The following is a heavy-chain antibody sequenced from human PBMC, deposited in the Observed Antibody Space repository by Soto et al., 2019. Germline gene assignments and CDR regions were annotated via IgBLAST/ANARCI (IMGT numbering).Heavy chain of an antibody. CDR1: GFTFSSYA. Sequence: GGSLRLSCAASGFTFSSYAMSWVRQAPGKGLEWVSAISGSGGSTYYADSVKGRFTISRDNSKNTLYLQMNSLRAEDTAVYYCAKDKTYYDILTGYADGADYWGQGTLVTVSS. J-gene: IGHJ4*02. V-gene: IGHV3-23*01. CDR3: AKDKTYYDILTGYADGADY. D-gene: IGHD3-9*01. CDR2: ISGSGGST.